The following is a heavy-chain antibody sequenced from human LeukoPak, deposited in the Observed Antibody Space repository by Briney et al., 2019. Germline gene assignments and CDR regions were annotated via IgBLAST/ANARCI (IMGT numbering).Heavy chain of an antibody. J-gene: IGHJ3*02. Sequence: PGGSLRLSCAASGFTFSSYGMSWVRQAPGKGLEWVSAISGSGGSTYYADSVKGRFTISRDNSKNTLYLQMNSLRAEDTAVYYCAKGVYSWNDERWDAFDIWGQGTMVTVSS. CDR2: ISGSGGST. CDR1: GFTFSSYG. V-gene: IGHV3-23*01. CDR3: AKGVYSWNDERWDAFDI. D-gene: IGHD1-20*01.